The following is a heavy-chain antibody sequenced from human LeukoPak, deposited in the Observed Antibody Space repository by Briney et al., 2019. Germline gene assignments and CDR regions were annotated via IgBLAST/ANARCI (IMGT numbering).Heavy chain of an antibody. J-gene: IGHJ3*02. CDR3: ARGPNTLTQEAFDI. Sequence: KPSETLSLTCTVSGGSVSSSGYYWGWIRQPPGKGLEWIGSIYYSGSTYYNPSLKSRVSISVDTSKNQFSLNLTSVTAADTAVYFCARGPNTLTQEAFDIWGQGTVVTVSS. D-gene: IGHD4-11*01. CDR1: GGSVSSSGYY. V-gene: IGHV4-39*01. CDR2: IYYSGST.